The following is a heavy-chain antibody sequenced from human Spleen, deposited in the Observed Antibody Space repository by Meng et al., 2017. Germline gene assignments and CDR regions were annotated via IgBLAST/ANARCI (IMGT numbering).Heavy chain of an antibody. V-gene: IGHV4-39*01. CDR3: VRSSGWVKTGFDP. J-gene: IGHJ5*02. CDR2: IGHSGFT. Sequence: QPQLQESGPGLVKPSEALSPPCSVPGGPISTSGYYGGWLRQPPGKGLEWIGSIGHSGFTYYTPSLKSRVTVSIDTSRNQFSLWLTSVTAADTAVYYCVRSSGWVKTGFDPWGQGTLVTVSS. D-gene: IGHD6-19*01. CDR1: GGPISTSGYY.